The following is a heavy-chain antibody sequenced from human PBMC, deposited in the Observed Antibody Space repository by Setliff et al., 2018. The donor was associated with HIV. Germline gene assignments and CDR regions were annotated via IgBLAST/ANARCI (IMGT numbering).Heavy chain of an antibody. V-gene: IGHV4-59*08. CDR2: IFYTGST. J-gene: IGHJ4*02. CDR3: GRQVPVPGVAVTPIDY. Sequence: SETLSLTCTVSGGSISSYYWTWLRQFPGKGLEWIGFIFYTGSTTYNPSLNSRVTISVDTSKNQFSPKLSSVTAADTAVYYCGRQVPVPGVAVTPIDYWGQGTQVTVSS. D-gene: IGHD3-22*01. CDR1: GGSISSYY.